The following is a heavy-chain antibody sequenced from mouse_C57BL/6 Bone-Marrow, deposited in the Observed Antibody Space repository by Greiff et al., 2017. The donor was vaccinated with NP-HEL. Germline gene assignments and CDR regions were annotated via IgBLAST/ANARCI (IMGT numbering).Heavy chain of an antibody. CDR3: TGSTLMDY. D-gene: IGHD1-1*01. CDR1: GFNIKDDY. V-gene: IGHV14-4*01. J-gene: IGHJ4*01. CDR2: IDPENGDT. Sequence: VQLQQPGAELVRPGASVKLSCTASGFNIKDDYMHWVKQRPEQGLEWIGWIDPENGDTEYASKFQGKATITADTSSNTAYLQLSSLTSEDTAVYYCTGSTLMDYWGQGTSVTVSS.